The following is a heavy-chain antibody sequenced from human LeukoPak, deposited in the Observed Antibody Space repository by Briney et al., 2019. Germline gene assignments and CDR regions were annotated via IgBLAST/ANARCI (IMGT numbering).Heavy chain of an antibody. D-gene: IGHD3-22*01. Sequence: SQTLSLTCTVSGGSISSGGYYWSWIRQHPGKGLEWIGYIFYSGSTYYNPSLKSRVTISVTTSKNQFSLTLISVTAADTAVYFCARAAPNYYDSSGSLRNPYFDYWGQGTLVTVSS. CDR2: IFYSGST. J-gene: IGHJ4*02. CDR3: ARAAPNYYDSSGSLRNPYFDY. CDR1: GGSISSGGYY. V-gene: IGHV4-31*03.